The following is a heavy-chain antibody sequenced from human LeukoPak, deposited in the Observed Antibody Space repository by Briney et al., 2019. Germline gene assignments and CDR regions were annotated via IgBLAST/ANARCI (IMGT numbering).Heavy chain of an antibody. J-gene: IGHJ3*02. CDR1: GFTFDDYA. D-gene: IGHD6-6*01. Sequence: HPGRSLRLSCAASGFTFDDYAMHWVRQAPGKGLEWVSGISWNSGSIGYADSVKGRFTISRDNAKNSLYLQMNSLRDEDTAVYYCARETALMAARRSNAFDIWGQGTMVTVSS. V-gene: IGHV3-9*01. CDR2: ISWNSGSI. CDR3: ARETALMAARRSNAFDI.